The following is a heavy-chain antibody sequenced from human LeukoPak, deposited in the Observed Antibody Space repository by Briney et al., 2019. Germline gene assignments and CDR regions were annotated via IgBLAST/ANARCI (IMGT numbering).Heavy chain of an antibody. CDR2: INPNSGGT. D-gene: IGHD2-21*02. Sequence: GASVKVSCKASGYTFTGYYMRWGRQAPGQGLEWMGRINPNSGGTNYAQKFQGRVTMTRDTSISTAYMELSRLRSDDTAVYYCARVPGAYCGGDCDDYWGQGTLVTVSS. CDR1: GYTFTGYY. V-gene: IGHV1-2*06. CDR3: ARVPGAYCGGDCDDY. J-gene: IGHJ4*02.